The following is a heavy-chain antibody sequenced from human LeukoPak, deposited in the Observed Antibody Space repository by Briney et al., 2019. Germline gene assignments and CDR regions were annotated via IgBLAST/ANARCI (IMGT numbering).Heavy chain of an antibody. V-gene: IGHV3-23*01. Sequence: GGSLRLSCAASGFTFSTYAMSWVRQAPGKGLEWVSAITGSGGSTYYADSVKGRFTISRDNSKNTAYLQMDSLKTEDTAVYYCTGNYYGSGSYADFDYWGQGTLVTVSS. CDR1: GFTFSTYA. CDR2: ITGSGGST. J-gene: IGHJ4*02. D-gene: IGHD3-10*01. CDR3: TGNYYGSGSYADFDY.